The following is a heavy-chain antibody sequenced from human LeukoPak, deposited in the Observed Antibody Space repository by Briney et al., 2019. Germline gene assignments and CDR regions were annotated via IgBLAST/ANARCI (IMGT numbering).Heavy chain of an antibody. J-gene: IGHJ5*02. V-gene: IGHV3-9*01. D-gene: IGHD6-13*01. Sequence: GRSLRLSCAASGFTFDDYAMHWVRQAPGKGLEWVSGISWNSGSIGYADSVKGRFTISRDNAKNSLYLQMNSLRAEDTALYYCAKDISSSWHEGWFDPWGQGTLVTVSS. CDR3: AKDISSSWHEGWFDP. CDR2: ISWNSGSI. CDR1: GFTFDDYA.